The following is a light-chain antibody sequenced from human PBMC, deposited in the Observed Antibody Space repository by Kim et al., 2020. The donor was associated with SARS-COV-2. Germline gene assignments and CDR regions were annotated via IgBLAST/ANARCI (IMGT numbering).Light chain of an antibody. J-gene: IGLJ2*01. CDR2: GRN. V-gene: IGLV3-19*01. CDR1: SLRSQF. Sequence: SSELTQDPAVSVALGQTVTMTCQGDSLRSQFANWHQQSPGQSPVLVLHGRNSRPSGIPERFSGSRSGDTASLTITGAQAEDEADYYCTPRASSGLHVIFG. CDR3: TPRASSGLHVI.